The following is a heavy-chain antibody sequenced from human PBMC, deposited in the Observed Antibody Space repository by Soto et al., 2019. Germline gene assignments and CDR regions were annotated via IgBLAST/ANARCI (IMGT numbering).Heavy chain of an antibody. V-gene: IGHV3-15*01. D-gene: IGHD3-3*01. CDR3: TTGLTIFGVVIDP. Sequence: GWSLRLSCAASVFTFSNALMTWVRQAPGKGLEWVGRIKSKSDGATTDYAAPVGGRFIISRDDSKNTLYLQMNSLKTEDTAVYYCTTGLTIFGVVIDPWGQGTLVTVSS. CDR2: IKSKSDGATT. CDR1: VFTFSNAL. J-gene: IGHJ5*02.